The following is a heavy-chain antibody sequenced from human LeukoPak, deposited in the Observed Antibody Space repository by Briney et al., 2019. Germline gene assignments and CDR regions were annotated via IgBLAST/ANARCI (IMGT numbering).Heavy chain of an antibody. J-gene: IGHJ4*02. CDR3: AKDRRIDY. V-gene: IGHV3-21*01. CDR2: ISSSSDYI. CDR1: GFTFTTYN. Sequence: PGGSLRLSCAASGFTFTTYNMNWVRQAPGKGLEWVSSISSSSDYIFYADSVKGRFTISRDNAKNSLYLQMNSLRAEDTAVYYCAKDRRIDYWGQGTLVTVSS.